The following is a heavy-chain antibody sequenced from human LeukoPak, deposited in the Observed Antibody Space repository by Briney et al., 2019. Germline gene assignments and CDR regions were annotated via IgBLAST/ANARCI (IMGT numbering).Heavy chain of an antibody. CDR2: MNPNSGNT. Sequence: ASVKVSCKASGYTFTSYDLNWERQATGQWLEWMGWMNPNSGNTGYAQKFQGRVIMTRNTSISTAYMELSSLRSEDTAVYYCARTFLVRGVMGIDYWGQGTLVTVSS. V-gene: IGHV1-8*01. J-gene: IGHJ4*02. D-gene: IGHD3-10*01. CDR3: ARTFLVRGVMGIDY. CDR1: GYTFTSYD.